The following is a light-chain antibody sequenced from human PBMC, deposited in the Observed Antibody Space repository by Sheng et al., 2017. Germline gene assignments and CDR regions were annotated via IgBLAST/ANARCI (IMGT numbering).Light chain of an antibody. CDR1: QSISSW. V-gene: IGKV1-5*03. Sequence: DIQMTQSPSTRSASVGDRVTITCRASQSISSWLAWYQQKPGKAPKLLIYKASNLESGVPSSFSGSGSGTEFTLSISSLQPDDFATYYCQQYSSYPWTFGQGTKVEIK. CDR3: QQYSSYPWT. J-gene: IGKJ1*01. CDR2: KAS.